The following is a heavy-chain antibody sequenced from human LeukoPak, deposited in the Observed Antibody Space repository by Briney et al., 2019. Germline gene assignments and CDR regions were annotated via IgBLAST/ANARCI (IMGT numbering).Heavy chain of an antibody. CDR3: ARELCYYDSSGYCPPYFDY. D-gene: IGHD3-22*01. J-gene: IGHJ4*02. CDR2: IIPIFGTA. V-gene: IGHV1-69*13. Sequence: SVKVSCKASGGTFSSYAISWVRQAPGQGLEWMGGIIPIFGTANYAQKFQGRVTITADESTSTAYMELSSLRSEDTAVYYCARELCYYDSSGYCPPYFDYWGQGTLVTVAS. CDR1: GGTFSSYA.